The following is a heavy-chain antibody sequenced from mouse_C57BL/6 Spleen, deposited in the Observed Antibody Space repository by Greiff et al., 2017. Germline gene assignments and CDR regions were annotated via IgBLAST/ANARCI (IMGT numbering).Heavy chain of an antibody. V-gene: IGHV10-1*01. CDR3: VRSDSSGYVHYYAMDY. J-gene: IGHJ4*01. Sequence: EVKLEESGGGLVQPKGSLKLSCAASGFSFNTYAMNWVRQAPGQGLEWVARIRSKSNNYATYYADAVKDRVTISRDDSESILYLQMNNLKTEDTDMYYRVRSDSSGYVHYYAMDYWGQGTSVTVSS. CDR1: GFSFNTYA. CDR2: IRSKSNNYAT. D-gene: IGHD3-2*02.